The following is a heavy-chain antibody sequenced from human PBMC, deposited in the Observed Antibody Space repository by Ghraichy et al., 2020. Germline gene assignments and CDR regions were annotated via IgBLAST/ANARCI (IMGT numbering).Heavy chain of an antibody. J-gene: IGHJ4*02. V-gene: IGHV3-48*02. CDR1: GFTFSSYS. CDR2: ISSSSTI. CDR3: ARVFMVSGYYGY. D-gene: IGHD3-22*01. Sequence: ESLNISCAASGFTFSSYSMNWVRQAPGKGLEWVSYISSSSTIYYADSVKGRFTISRDNAKNSLYLQMNSLRDEDTAVYYCARVFMVSGYYGYWGQGTLVTVSS.